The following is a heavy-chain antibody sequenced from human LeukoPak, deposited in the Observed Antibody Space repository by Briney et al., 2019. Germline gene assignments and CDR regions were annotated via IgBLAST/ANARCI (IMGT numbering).Heavy chain of an antibody. V-gene: IGHV4-59*01. D-gene: IGHD2-2*02. J-gene: IGHJ3*02. CDR3: ARQSEVTVVVPAAIDAAFDI. CDR2: VYSSGST. Sequence: KSSETLSLTCTVSGGSISSYYWNWIRQPPGKGLEWIGHVYSSGSTNYSPSFTSRVTMLVDTSKNQFSLKLSSVTAADTAVYYCARQSEVTVVVPAAIDAAFDIWGQGTMVTVPS. CDR1: GGSISSYY.